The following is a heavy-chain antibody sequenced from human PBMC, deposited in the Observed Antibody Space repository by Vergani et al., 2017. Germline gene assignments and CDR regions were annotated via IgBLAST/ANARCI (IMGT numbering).Heavy chain of an antibody. CDR2: IFHRGSS. CDR3: ASTVDYADYYSYGMDV. J-gene: IGHJ6*02. CDR1: GYSLSSGFF. Sequence: QAQLQESGPGLVEPSETLSLTRTVPGYSLSSGFFWGWIRQAPGKGLEWFGSIFHRGSSYYNPSLRSRVTLSVDTSKNQFSLKMRAVTAADTAVYYCASTVDYADYYSYGMDVWGREASVTVSS. D-gene: IGHD4/OR15-4a*01. V-gene: IGHV4-38-2*02.